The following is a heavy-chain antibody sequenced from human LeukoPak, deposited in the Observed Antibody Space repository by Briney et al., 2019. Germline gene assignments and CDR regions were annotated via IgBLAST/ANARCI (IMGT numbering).Heavy chain of an antibody. J-gene: IGHJ4*02. V-gene: IGHV3-7*03. CDR1: GFTFSSYW. Sequence: GESLRLSCAASGFTFSSYWMNWARQAPGKGLEWVASINHNGNVNYYVDSVKGRFTISRDNAKNSLYLQMSNLRAEDTAVYYCAKSLTTYLHEWGFDYWGQGTLVTVSS. CDR2: INHNGNVN. CDR3: AKSLTTYLHEWGFDY. D-gene: IGHD1-26*01.